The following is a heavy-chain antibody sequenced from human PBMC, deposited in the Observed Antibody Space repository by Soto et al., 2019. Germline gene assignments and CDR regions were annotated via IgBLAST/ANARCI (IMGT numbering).Heavy chain of an antibody. J-gene: IGHJ6*03. Sequence: SETLSLTCAVYGGSFSDYYWSWIRQPPGKGLEWIGEINHSGSTNYNPSLKSRVTISVDTSKNQFSLKLSSVTAADTAVYYCARGSFVTHYYYYHMDVWGKGTPVTVSS. CDR2: INHSGST. D-gene: IGHD2-21*02. CDR1: GGSFSDYY. V-gene: IGHV4-34*01. CDR3: ARGSFVTHYYYYHMDV.